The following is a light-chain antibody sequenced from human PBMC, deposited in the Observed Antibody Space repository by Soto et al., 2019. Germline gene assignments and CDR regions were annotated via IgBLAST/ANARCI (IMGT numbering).Light chain of an antibody. CDR2: GAF. V-gene: IGKV3-20*01. CDR1: QYISTK. J-gene: IGKJ1*01. CDR3: QQYGDSPWT. Sequence: VLTQSPDSLSLSPGERATLSCRASQYISTKLAWYQQKPGQAPRLLFSGAFNRATDTPDRFSDSGSGTDFTLIISGVEAEDVAMYYCQQYGDSPWTFGQGTRVDFK.